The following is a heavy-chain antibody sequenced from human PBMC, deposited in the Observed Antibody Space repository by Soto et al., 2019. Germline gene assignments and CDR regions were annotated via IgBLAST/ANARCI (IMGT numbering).Heavy chain of an antibody. CDR2: INSDGSST. Sequence: PAVSLELSSAACGFTFCISWNHWVCQAPGKGLVWVSRINSDGSSTSYADSVKVRFTISRDNSKNTLYLQMNSLRAEDTAVYYCAREGVQAAISGAIFGYWGQGTLVTVYS. CDR1: GFTFCISW. CDR3: AREGVQAAISGAIFGY. D-gene: IGHD2-2*01. V-gene: IGHV3-74*01. J-gene: IGHJ4*02.